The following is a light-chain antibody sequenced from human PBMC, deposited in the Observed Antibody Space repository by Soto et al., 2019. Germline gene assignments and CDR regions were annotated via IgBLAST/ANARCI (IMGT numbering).Light chain of an antibody. CDR2: KAS. V-gene: IGKV1-5*03. CDR3: QQYNSYVWT. CDR1: QSISTW. Sequence: DIQMTQSPSTLSASVGDRVTITCRASQSISTWLAWYQQKPGKAPKLLIYKASDLESGVPSRFSGSASGTEFTLTISSLQPDDFATYYCQQYNSYVWTFGQGTKEDIK. J-gene: IGKJ1*01.